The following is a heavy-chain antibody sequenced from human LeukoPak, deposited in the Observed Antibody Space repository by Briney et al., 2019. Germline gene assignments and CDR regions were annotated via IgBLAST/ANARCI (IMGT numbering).Heavy chain of an antibody. CDR1: GFTFSSYS. V-gene: IGHV3-21*01. CDR3: ARGNWFDP. Sequence: GGSLRLSCAASGFTFSSYSMNWVRQAPGKGLEWVSSISSISSYIYYADSVKGRFTISRDNAKNSLYLQMNSLRAEGTAVYYCARGNWFDPWGQGTLVTVSS. CDR2: ISSISSYI. J-gene: IGHJ5*02.